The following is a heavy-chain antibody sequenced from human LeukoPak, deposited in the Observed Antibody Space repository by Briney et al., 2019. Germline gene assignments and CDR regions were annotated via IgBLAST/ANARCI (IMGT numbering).Heavy chain of an antibody. CDR1: GFTFSSYA. J-gene: IGHJ4*02. V-gene: IGHV3-7*04. CDR2: IKQDGSEK. Sequence: GGSLRLSCAASGFTFSSYAMTWVRQAPGKGLEWVANIKQDGSEKYYVDSVKGRFTISRDNAKNSLYLQMNSLRAEDTAVYYCARGPTRANSSDFWGQGTLVTVSS. D-gene: IGHD2/OR15-2a*01. CDR3: ARGPTRANSSDF.